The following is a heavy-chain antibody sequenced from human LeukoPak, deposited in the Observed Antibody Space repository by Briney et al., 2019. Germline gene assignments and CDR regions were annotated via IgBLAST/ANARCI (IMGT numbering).Heavy chain of an antibody. V-gene: IGHV3-30*18. J-gene: IGHJ4*02. CDR3: AKVIRSDWHLPLDY. CDR2: ISYDGSSK. CDR1: GFTFSSYG. D-gene: IGHD2-21*02. Sequence: VGSLRLSCAASGFTFSSYGMYWVRQAPGKGLEWVAVISYDGSSKYYADSVKGRFTVSRDNSMNTLYLQMDSLRAEDTAIYYCAKVIRSDWHLPLDYWGQGTLVTVSS.